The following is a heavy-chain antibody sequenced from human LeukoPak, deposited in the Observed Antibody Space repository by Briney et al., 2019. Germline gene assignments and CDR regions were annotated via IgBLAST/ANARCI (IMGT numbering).Heavy chain of an antibody. V-gene: IGHV3-23*01. J-gene: IGHJ4*02. CDR2: ISGSGGST. D-gene: IGHD6-13*01. CDR3: AKGYSSSIRYRACLDY. Sequence: GGSLRLSCAASGFTFSSYAMSWVRQAPGKGLEWVSGISGSGGSTYYADSVKGRFTISRDNSKNTLYLQMNSLRAEDTAVYYCAKGYSSSIRYRACLDYWGQGTLVTVSS. CDR1: GFTFSSYA.